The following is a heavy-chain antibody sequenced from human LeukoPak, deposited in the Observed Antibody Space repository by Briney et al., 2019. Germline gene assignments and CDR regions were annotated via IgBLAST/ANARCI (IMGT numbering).Heavy chain of an antibody. CDR1: GFSFRSNY. CDR2: MYSGGST. V-gene: IGHV3-53*01. J-gene: IGHJ3*02. Sequence: GGSLRLSCAASGFSFRSNYMSWVRQSPRKALEWVSIMYSGGSTDYSDSVKGRFIISRDHSKNTLYLQMISLRAEDTTVYYCARDRYCSGGNCYGDAFDIWGQGTMVTVSS. D-gene: IGHD2-15*01. CDR3: ARDRYCSGGNCYGDAFDI.